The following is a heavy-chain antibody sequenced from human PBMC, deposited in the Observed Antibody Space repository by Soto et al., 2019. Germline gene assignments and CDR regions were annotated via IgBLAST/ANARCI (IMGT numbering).Heavy chain of an antibody. V-gene: IGHV4-59*01. J-gene: IGHJ6*02. Sequence: SETLSLTCTVSGGSISSYYWSWIRPPPGKGLEWIGYIYYSGSTNYNPSLKSRVTISVDTSKNQFSLKLSSVTAADTAVYYCARAVGADYGMDVWGQGTTVTVSS. D-gene: IGHD1-26*01. CDR2: IYYSGST. CDR3: ARAVGADYGMDV. CDR1: GGSISSYY.